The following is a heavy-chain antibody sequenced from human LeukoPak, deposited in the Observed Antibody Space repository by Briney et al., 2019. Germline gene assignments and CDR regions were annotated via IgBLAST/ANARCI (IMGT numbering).Heavy chain of an antibody. D-gene: IGHD6-6*01. J-gene: IGHJ5*02. V-gene: IGHV4-4*09. CDR3: ARHRIAARPYNWFAP. Sequence: SETLSLTCTVSGGSISSYYWSWIRQPPGKGLEWIGYIYTSGSTNYNPSLNSRGTISVDTSKNQFSLKLSSVTAAPPAVYYCARHRIAARPYNWFAPWGQGTLVTVSS. CDR2: IYTSGST. CDR1: GGSISSYY.